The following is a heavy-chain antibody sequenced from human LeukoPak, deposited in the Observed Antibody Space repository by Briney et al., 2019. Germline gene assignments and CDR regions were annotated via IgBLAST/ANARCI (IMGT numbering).Heavy chain of an antibody. CDR1: GGTFSSYA. D-gene: IGHD2-2*02. CDR2: IVPIFGTA. Sequence: SVKVSCKASGGTFSSYAISWVRQAPGQGLEWMGGIVPIFGTANYAQKFQGRVTITADESTSTAYMELSSLRSEDTAVYYCACQVGVVVVPAAINCFDPWGQGTLVTVSS. J-gene: IGHJ5*02. CDR3: ACQVGVVVVPAAINCFDP. V-gene: IGHV1-69*13.